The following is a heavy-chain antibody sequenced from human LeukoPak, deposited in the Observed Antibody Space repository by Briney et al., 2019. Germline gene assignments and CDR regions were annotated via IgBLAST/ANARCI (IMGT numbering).Heavy chain of an antibody. D-gene: IGHD6-19*01. CDR3: ARGQGGGSSGWYSFGY. CDR1: GGTFSSYA. J-gene: IGHJ4*02. V-gene: IGHV1-69*04. CDR2: IIPILGIA. Sequence: SVKVSCKASGGTFSSYAISWVRQAPGQGLEWMGRIIPILGIANYAQKFQGRVTITADKSTSTAYMELGSLRSEDTAVYYCARGQGGGSSGWYSFGYWGQGTLVTVSS.